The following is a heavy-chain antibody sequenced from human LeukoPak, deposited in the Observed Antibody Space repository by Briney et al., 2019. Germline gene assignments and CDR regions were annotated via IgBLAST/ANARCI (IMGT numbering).Heavy chain of an antibody. CDR2: INPNSGGT. CDR1: GYTFTGYY. J-gene: IGHJ5*02. V-gene: IGHV1-2*02. Sequence: GASVKVSCKASGYTFTGYYMHWVRQAPGQGLEWMGWINPNSGGTNYAQKFQGRVTMTRDTSISTAYMELSRLRSDDTAVYYCARAAPLWFGELSGWFDPWGQGTLVTVSS. D-gene: IGHD3-10*01. CDR3: ARAAPLWFGELSGWFDP.